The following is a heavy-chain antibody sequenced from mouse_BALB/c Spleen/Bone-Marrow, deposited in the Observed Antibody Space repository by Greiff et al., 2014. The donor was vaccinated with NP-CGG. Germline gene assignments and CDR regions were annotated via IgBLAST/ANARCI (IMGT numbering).Heavy chain of an antibody. Sequence: EVHLVESGGGLVKPGGSLKLSCAASGFTFSNFAMSWVRQTPEKRLEWAATISSGGSTTYYLDSVEGRSTISRDNAKNTLYLQMSSLRSEDTAMFYCTRQGGNYPYYYAMDYWGQGTSVTVSS. J-gene: IGHJ4*01. D-gene: IGHD2-1*01. CDR2: ISSGGSTT. CDR1: GFTFSNFA. CDR3: TRQGGNYPYYYAMDY. V-gene: IGHV5-9-3*01.